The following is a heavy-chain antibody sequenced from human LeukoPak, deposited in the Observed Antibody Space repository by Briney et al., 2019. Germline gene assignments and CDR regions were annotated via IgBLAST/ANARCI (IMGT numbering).Heavy chain of an antibody. J-gene: IGHJ4*02. Sequence: GGSLRLSCAASGFTFSSYAMSWVRQAPGKGLEWVSAISGSGGSTYYADSVKGRFTISRDNSKNTLSLQMNSLRAEDTAVYYCAKAGDGRTYYFDYWGQGTLVTVSS. CDR3: AKAGDGRTYYFDY. V-gene: IGHV3-23*01. CDR2: ISGSGGST. CDR1: GFTFSSYA.